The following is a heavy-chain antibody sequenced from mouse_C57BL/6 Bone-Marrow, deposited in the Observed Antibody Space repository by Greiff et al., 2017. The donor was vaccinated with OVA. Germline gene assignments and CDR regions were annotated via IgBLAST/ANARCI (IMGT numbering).Heavy chain of an antibody. CDR2: INPNNGGT. CDR1: GYTFTDYY. D-gene: IGHD1-1*01. J-gene: IGHJ1*03. V-gene: IGHV1-26*01. Sequence: VQLQQSGPELVKPGASVKISCKASGYTFTDYYMNWVKQSHGKSLEWIGDINPNNGGTSYNQKFKGKATLTVDKSSSTAYMELRSLTSEDSAVYYCARMGYYGSSGWYFDVWGTGTTVTVSS. CDR3: ARMGYYGSSGWYFDV.